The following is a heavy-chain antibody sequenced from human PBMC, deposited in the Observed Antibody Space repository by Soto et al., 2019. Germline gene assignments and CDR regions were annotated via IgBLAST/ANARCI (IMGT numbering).Heavy chain of an antibody. D-gene: IGHD2-2*01. CDR3: ARHSYCSSICCFDP. CDR2: IYYSGST. J-gene: IGHJ5*02. CDR1: GGSISSYY. Sequence: SETLSLTCTVSGGSISSYYWSWIRQPPGKGLEWIGYIYYSGSTNYNPSLKSRVTMSVDTSKNQFSLKLSSVTAADTAVYYCARHSYCSSICCFDPWGQGTLVTVSS. V-gene: IGHV4-59*08.